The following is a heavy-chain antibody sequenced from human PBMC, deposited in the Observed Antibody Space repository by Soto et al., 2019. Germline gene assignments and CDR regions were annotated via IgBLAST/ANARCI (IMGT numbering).Heavy chain of an antibody. Sequence: RGESLKISCKGSGYNFAGYWIAWVRQMPGKGLELMGIIYPSDSDTRYRPSFQGQVTISADKSISSAYLQWSSLRASDTAMYYCARGGVSTRTFDYWGQGTPVTVSS. V-gene: IGHV5-51*01. CDR1: GYNFAGYW. CDR3: ARGGVSTRTFDY. J-gene: IGHJ4*02. D-gene: IGHD3-3*01. CDR2: IYPSDSDT.